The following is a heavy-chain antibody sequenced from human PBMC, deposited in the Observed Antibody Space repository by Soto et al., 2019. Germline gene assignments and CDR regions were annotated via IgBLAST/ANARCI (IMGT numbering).Heavy chain of an antibody. V-gene: IGHV1-69*13. Sequence: GASVKVSCKASGGTFSSYAISWVRQAPGQGLGWMGGIIPIFGTANYAQKFQGRVTITADESTSTAYMELSSLRSEDTAVYYCARGHRQQLVPAAGGMDVWGQGTTVTVSS. CDR1: GGTFSSYA. CDR3: ARGHRQQLVPAAGGMDV. J-gene: IGHJ6*02. CDR2: IIPIFGTA. D-gene: IGHD6-13*01.